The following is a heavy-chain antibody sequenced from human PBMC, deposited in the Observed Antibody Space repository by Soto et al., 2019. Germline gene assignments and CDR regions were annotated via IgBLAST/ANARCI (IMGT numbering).Heavy chain of an antibody. V-gene: IGHV1-18*04. CDR3: VRVVLEWLPTSGFDY. CDR1: GYSFTSYG. D-gene: IGHD5-12*01. J-gene: IGHJ4*02. CDR2: ITAENGNT. Sequence: QIQLVQSGAEVKKPGASVKVSCKASGYSFTSYGITWVRQAPGQGPEWLGWITAENGNTNYAQKFQGRSTMTTDTSTNTAFMELRGLRSDDTDVYYCVRVVLEWLPTSGFDYWGQGTLVTVSS.